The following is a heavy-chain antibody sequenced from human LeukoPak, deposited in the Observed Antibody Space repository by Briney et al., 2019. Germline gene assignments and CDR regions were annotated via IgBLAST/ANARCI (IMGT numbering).Heavy chain of an antibody. D-gene: IGHD3-10*01. V-gene: IGHV3-30*18. CDR1: GFIFSSYG. Sequence: PGRSLRLSCAASGFIFSSYGMHWVRQAPGKGLEWVAVISYDESNKYYAESVKGRFTISRDNSENTLYLQMNSLRAEDTAVYYCVKDRGSGSYPSPLFDNWGQGTLVTVSS. CDR2: ISYDESNK. CDR3: VKDRGSGSYPSPLFDN. J-gene: IGHJ4*02.